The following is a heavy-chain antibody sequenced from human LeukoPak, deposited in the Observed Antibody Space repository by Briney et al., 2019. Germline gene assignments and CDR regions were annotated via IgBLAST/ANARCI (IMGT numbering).Heavy chain of an antibody. D-gene: IGHD3-16*01. V-gene: IGHV3-23*01. CDR3: AKSQSYDYVWGSYFDY. J-gene: IGHJ4*02. Sequence: GGSLRLSCGASGFTFSSYAMSWVRQAPGKGQEWVLSMSNSGSRTFYADSVKGRFTISRDNSKNTLYLQMNSLSAEDTAGYYCAKSQSYDYVWGSYFDYWGQGTLVTVSS. CDR1: GFTFSSYA. CDR2: MSNSGSRT.